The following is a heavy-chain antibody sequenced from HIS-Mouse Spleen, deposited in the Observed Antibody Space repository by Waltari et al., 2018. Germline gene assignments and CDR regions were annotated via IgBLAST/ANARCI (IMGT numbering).Heavy chain of an antibody. D-gene: IGHD6-13*01. CDR1: GGSISSSSYY. J-gene: IGHJ2*01. CDR2: IYYSGST. CDR3: AREIPYSSSWYDWYFDL. Sequence: QLQLQESGPGLVKPSETLSLTCTVSGGSISSSSYYWSWIRQPPGTGLEWIGSIYYSGSTYYNPSLKSRVTISVDTSKNQFSLKLSSVTAADTAVYYCAREIPYSSSWYDWYFDLWGRGTLVTVSS. V-gene: IGHV4-39*07.